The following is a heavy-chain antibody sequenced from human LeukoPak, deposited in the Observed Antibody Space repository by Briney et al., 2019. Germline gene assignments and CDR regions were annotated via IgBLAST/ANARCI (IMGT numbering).Heavy chain of an antibody. CDR3: AKGTYYDFWSGYYTLHY. CDR2: ISSSSSTI. D-gene: IGHD3-3*01. V-gene: IGHV3-48*01. J-gene: IGHJ4*02. CDR1: GFTFSSYS. Sequence: GGSLRLSCAASGFTFSSYSMNWVRQAPGKGLEWVSYISSSSSTIYYADSVKGRFTISRDNAKNSPYLQMNSLRAEDTAVYYCAKGTYYDFWSGYYTLHYWGQGTLVTVSS.